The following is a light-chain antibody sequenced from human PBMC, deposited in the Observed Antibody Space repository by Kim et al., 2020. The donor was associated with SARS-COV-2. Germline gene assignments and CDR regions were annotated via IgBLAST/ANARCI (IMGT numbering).Light chain of an antibody. CDR1: RSVSTY. CDR3: QQSYTVPLT. J-gene: IGKJ4*01. V-gene: IGKV1-39*01. CDR2: VSS. Sequence: DIQMTQSPSSLSASIGDRVTITCRASRSVSTYLNWFQQKPGKASKLLIYVSSTLQSGVPSRFSGSGSGTEFTLTISALQHEDFATYYCQQSYTVPLTFGGGTKVDIK.